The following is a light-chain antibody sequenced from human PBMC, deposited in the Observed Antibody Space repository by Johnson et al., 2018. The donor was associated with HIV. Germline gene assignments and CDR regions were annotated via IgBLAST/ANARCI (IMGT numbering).Light chain of an antibody. CDR2: DND. J-gene: IGLJ1*01. CDR3: ATWDASLGANV. V-gene: IGLV1-51*01. CDR1: SSNIGYNY. Sequence: QSVLTQPPSVSAAPGQKVTISCSGSSSNIGYNYVSWYQQVPGTAPKLLIYDNDRRPSGVPDRFSGSKSAASATLDITGLQCGDEGDYYCATWDASLGANVFGPGTKVTVL.